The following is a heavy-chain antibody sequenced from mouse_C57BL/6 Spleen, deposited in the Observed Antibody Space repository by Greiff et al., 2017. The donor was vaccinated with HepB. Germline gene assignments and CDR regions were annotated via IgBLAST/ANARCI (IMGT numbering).Heavy chain of an antibody. V-gene: IGHV7-3*01. Sequence: EVKLVESGGGLVQPGGSLSLSCAASGFTFTDYYMRWVRQPPGQALEWLGFIRHKANGYTTEYSASVKGRFTISRDNSQSILDLQMNALSAEDSATYYCARYGDGYWYFDVWGTGTTVTVSS. J-gene: IGHJ1*03. CDR3: ARYGDGYWYFDV. D-gene: IGHD2-3*01. CDR1: GFTFTDYY. CDR2: IRHKANGYTT.